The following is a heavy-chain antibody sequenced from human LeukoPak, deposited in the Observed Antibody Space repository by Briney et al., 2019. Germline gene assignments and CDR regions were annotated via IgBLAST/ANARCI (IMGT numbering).Heavy chain of an antibody. CDR3: ARAPVQLERHPSSFDY. J-gene: IGHJ4*02. V-gene: IGHV3-30*04. D-gene: IGHD1-1*01. Sequence: GGSLRLSCAASGFTFSSYAMHWVRQAPGMGLEWLAVISYDGSNKFYADSVKGRFTISRDDSKNTLYLQMSSLRAEDTAVYYCARAPVQLERHPSSFDYWGQGTLVTVSS. CDR1: GFTFSSYA. CDR2: ISYDGSNK.